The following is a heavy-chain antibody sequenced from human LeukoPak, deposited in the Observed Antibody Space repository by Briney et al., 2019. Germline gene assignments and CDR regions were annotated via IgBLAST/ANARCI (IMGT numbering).Heavy chain of an antibody. J-gene: IGHJ4*02. V-gene: IGHV3-23*01. CDR1: GFTLSSYA. CDR3: AKDFVRYNIQFDY. Sequence: GGSLRLSCAASGFTLSSYAMSWVRQAPGKGLEWVSGISGSGGSTYYADSVKGRFTISRDISKNTLYVQMNSLRAEDAAVYYCAKDFVRYNIQFDYWGQGALVTVSS. D-gene: IGHD1-14*01. CDR2: ISGSGGST.